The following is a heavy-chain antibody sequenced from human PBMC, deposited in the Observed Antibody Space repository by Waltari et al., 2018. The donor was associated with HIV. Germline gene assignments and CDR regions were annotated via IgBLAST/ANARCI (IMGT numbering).Heavy chain of an antibody. V-gene: IGHV7-4-1*01. CDR3: AREYRTLATSRFDV. CDR1: GYTFTPYT. J-gene: IGHJ1*01. CDR2: VNTKTGNR. D-gene: IGHD3-9*01. Sequence: QVQLVQSESELRKPGTSVIISCKASGYTFTPYTTNWVRQTPGQGLEWMGWVNTKTGNRRFAHNFTRRFDFSVDTSVSTARLQILDLQRDDAAVYFCAREYRTLATSRFDVWGQGTLLSVSS.